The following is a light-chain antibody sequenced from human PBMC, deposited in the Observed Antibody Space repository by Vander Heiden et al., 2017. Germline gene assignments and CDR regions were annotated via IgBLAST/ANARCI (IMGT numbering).Light chain of an antibody. Sequence: DIQLTQSPSFLSASVGDRVTITCRASQGISSYLAWYQQKPGKAPKLLIYAASTLQSGVPSRFSGSGSGTEFTLTFSSLQPEDFATYYCQHLKTFGPGTKVDIK. V-gene: IGKV1-9*01. CDR2: AAS. CDR1: QGISSY. CDR3: QHLKT. J-gene: IGKJ3*01.